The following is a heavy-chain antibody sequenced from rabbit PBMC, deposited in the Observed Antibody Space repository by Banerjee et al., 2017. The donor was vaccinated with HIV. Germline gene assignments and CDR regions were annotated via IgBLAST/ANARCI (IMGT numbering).Heavy chain of an antibody. CDR1: GFTLSSSDY. Sequence: QEQLVESGGGLVQPEGSLTLTCKASGFTLSSSDYMCWVRQAPGKGLEWIGCIVAGSSGTTYYASWAKGRFTISKTSSTTVTLQMTSLTAADTATYFCARGGGGGYAFGLWGPGTLVTVS. CDR2: IVAGSSGTT. D-gene: IGHD6-1*01. J-gene: IGHJ4*01. CDR3: ARGGGGGYAFGL. V-gene: IGHV1S45*01.